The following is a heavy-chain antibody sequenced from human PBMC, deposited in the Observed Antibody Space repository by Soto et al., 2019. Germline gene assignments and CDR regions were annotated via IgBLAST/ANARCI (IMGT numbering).Heavy chain of an antibody. CDR1: GFTFISYA. Sequence: WGSLRLSCAASGFTFISYAIHCVRHSPCKGLEWVAVISYDGSNKYYADSVKGRFTISRDNSKNTLYLQMNSLRAEDTAVYYCARELGGYYYYGMDVWGQGTTVTVSS. CDR2: ISYDGSNK. D-gene: IGHD1-26*01. J-gene: IGHJ6*02. CDR3: ARELGGYYYYGMDV. V-gene: IGHV3-30-3*01.